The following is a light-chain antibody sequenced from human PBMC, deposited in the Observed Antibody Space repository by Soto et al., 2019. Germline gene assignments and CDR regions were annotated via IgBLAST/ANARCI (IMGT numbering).Light chain of an antibody. Sequence: QSALTQPVSVSGSLGQSNPIPYTGTSSVDVNHNLVSWYQQHQGKAPKLIINATRRRPSGVSNRYSGSKSGKTASLTISGLQAEDEANYHCCSYACSMTFTFGGGTKLTVL. CDR3: CSYACSMTFT. V-gene: IGLV2-23*02. CDR1: SSVDVNHNL. CDR2: ATR. J-gene: IGLJ2*01.